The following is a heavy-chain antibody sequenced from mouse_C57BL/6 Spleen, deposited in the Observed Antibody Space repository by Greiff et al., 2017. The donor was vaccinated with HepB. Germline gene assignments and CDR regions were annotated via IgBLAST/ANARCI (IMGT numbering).Heavy chain of an antibody. CDR3: ERVGDGYYVRDYYAMDY. CDR1: GYTFTSYW. D-gene: IGHD2-3*01. V-gene: IGHV1-72*01. Sequence: QVQLQQPGAELVKPGASVKLSCKASGYTFTSYWMHWVKQRPGRGLEWIGRIDPNSGGTKYNEKFKSKATLTVDKPSSTAYMQLSSLTSEDSAIYYCERVGDGYYVRDYYAMDYWGQGTSVTVSS. CDR2: IDPNSGGT. J-gene: IGHJ4*01.